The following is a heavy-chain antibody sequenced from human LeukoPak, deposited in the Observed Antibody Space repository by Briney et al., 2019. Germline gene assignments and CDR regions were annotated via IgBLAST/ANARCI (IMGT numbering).Heavy chain of an antibody. Sequence: ASVKVSCKASGYTFTSYGISWVRQAPGQGLEWMGWISAYNGNTNYAQKLQGRVTMTTDTSTSTAYMELRSLRPDDTAVYYCARNTIVGATRPYSFDYWGQGTLVTVSS. D-gene: IGHD1-26*01. CDR2: ISAYNGNT. CDR3: ARNTIVGATRPYSFDY. J-gene: IGHJ4*02. CDR1: GYTFTSYG. V-gene: IGHV1-18*01.